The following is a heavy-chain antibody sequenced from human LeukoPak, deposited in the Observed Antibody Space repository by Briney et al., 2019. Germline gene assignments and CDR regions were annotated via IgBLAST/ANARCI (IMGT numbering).Heavy chain of an antibody. CDR1: GFTLDDYG. D-gene: IGHD3-10*01. CDR3: AKVTYGSGTYGAFDY. CDR2: ISGSGDNT. Sequence: GGSPRLSCAASGFTLDDYGMSWVRQAPGKGLKWVSTISGSGDNTYYADSVKGRFTISRDNSKNTLYLQMNSLRAEDTAVYYCAKVTYGSGTYGAFDYWGQGTLVTVSS. J-gene: IGHJ4*02. V-gene: IGHV3-23*01.